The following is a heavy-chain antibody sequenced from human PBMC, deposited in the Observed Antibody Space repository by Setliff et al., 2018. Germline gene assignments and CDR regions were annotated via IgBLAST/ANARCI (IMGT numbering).Heavy chain of an antibody. J-gene: IGHJ5*02. Sequence: GGSLRLSCAASGFTLSTSVLHWVRQAPGKGLEWVAVMWYNGNSQYYADSVKGRFTISRDISTSTLYLHMNSLRAEDTAVYYCARDRGGTNPWFDPWGQGTLVTVSS. CDR2: MWYNGNSQ. CDR1: GFTLSTSV. V-gene: IGHV3-33*01. CDR3: ARDRGGTNPWFDP. D-gene: IGHD3-10*01.